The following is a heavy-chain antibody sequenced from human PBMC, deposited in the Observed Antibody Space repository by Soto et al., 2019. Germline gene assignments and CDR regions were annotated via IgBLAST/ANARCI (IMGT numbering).Heavy chain of an antibody. CDR3: AAPRDEYGSGVSWFTYGMDI. CDR2: LDGAGGST. CDR1: GFTFSDFA. Sequence: VGSLRLSGLASGFTFSDFAMTWVGHVPGRGLEWVASLDGAGGSTYYAESVRGRFSISRDNSQNTLFLQMKRLTVDDTAIYYCAAPRDEYGSGVSWFTYGMDIWGQGTTVTVSS. V-gene: IGHV3-23*01. D-gene: IGHD3-10*01. J-gene: IGHJ6*02.